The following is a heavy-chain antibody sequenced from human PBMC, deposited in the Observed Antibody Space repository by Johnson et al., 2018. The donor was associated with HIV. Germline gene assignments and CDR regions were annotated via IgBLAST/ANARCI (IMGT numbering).Heavy chain of an antibody. CDR1: GFTFDDYA. J-gene: IGHJ3*02. CDR3: ARSRVAAALGVNDAFDI. D-gene: IGHD6-13*01. CDR2: ISWNSGSI. V-gene: IGHV3-9*01. Sequence: VQLVESGGGLVQPGRSLRLSCAASGFTFDDYAMHWVRQAPGKGLEWVSGISWNSGSIGYADFVKGRFPISRDNSKTTLYLQMNSLRAEDTAVYYWARSRVAAALGVNDAFDIWGQGTMVTVSS.